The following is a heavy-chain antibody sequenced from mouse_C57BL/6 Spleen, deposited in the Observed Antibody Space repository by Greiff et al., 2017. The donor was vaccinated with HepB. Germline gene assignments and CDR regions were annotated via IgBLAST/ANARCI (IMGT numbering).Heavy chain of an antibody. CDR1: GYTFTSYG. Sequence: VQLQESGAELARPGASVKLSCKASGYTFTSYGISWVKQRTGQGLEWIGEIYPRSGNTYYNEKFKGKATLTADKSSSTAYMELRSLTSEDSAVYFCARSHYYLYYYAMDYWGQGTSVTVSS. J-gene: IGHJ4*01. CDR3: ARSHYYLYYYAMDY. D-gene: IGHD1-1*01. CDR2: IYPRSGNT. V-gene: IGHV1-81*01.